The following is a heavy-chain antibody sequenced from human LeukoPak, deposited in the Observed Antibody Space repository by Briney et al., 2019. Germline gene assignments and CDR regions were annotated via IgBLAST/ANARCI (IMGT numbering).Heavy chain of an antibody. CDR1: GYTFTGYY. D-gene: IGHD1-14*01. CDR2: INPNSGGT. V-gene: IGHV1-2*02. Sequence: ASVKVSCKASGYTFTGYYMHWVRQAPGQGLEWMGWINPNSGGTNYAQKFQGRVTTTRDTSISTAYMELSRLRSDDTAVYYCARWDRNLRGAQLGDYYYYMDVWGKGTTVTVSS. J-gene: IGHJ6*03. CDR3: ARWDRNLRGAQLGDYYYYMDV.